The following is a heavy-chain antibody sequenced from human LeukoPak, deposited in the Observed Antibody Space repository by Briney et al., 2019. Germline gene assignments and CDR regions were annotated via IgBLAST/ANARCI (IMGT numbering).Heavy chain of an antibody. CDR3: AKDIAQGYTFGSIEQDY. V-gene: IGHV3-23*01. D-gene: IGHD5-18*01. CDR2: ISESGSGT. Sequence: GGSLRLSCAASGFTFSSYWMSWVRQAPGKGLEWVSAISESGSGTCYADSVKGRFTISRDNSKDTLSLQMNSLRAEDTAVYYCAKDIAQGYTFGSIEQDYWGQGTLVTVSS. J-gene: IGHJ4*02. CDR1: GFTFSSYW.